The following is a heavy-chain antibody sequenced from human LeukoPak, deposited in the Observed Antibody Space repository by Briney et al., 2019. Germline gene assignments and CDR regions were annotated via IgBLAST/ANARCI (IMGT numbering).Heavy chain of an antibody. J-gene: IGHJ4*02. CDR2: INHSGST. CDR1: GGSFSAYY. V-gene: IGHV4-34*01. Sequence: PSETLSLTCAVHGGSFSAYYWSWLRQPPGKGLEWIGEINHSGSTNYNPSLKSRVTISVDTSKNQFSLKLSSVTAADTAVYYCARGSDYDSSGYPFDYWGQGTLVTVSS. D-gene: IGHD3-22*01. CDR3: ARGSDYDSSGYPFDY.